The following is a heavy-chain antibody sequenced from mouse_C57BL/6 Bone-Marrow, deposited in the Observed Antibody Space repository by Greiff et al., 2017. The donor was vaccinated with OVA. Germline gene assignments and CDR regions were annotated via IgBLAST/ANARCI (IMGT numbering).Heavy chain of an antibody. J-gene: IGHJ1*03. Sequence: EVQLQESGGGLVQSGRSLRLSCATSGFTFSDFYMEWVRQAPGKGLEWIAASRNKANDYTTEYSASVKGRFIVSRDTYQSILYLQMNALRAEDTAIYDCARDALDWYCDGWGTGTTVTVSS. CDR1: GFTFSDFY. CDR3: ARDALDWYCDG. V-gene: IGHV7-1*01. CDR2: SRNKANDYTT.